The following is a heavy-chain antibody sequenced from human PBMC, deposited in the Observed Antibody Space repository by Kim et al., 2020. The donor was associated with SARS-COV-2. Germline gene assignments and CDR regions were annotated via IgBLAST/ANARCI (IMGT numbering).Heavy chain of an antibody. Sequence: PTLKSHVTISIDTSKHQFSLKLSSVTAADKAVYYCARRPTLFCSSTSCYDYWGQGTLVTVSS. V-gene: IGHV4-39*01. CDR3: ARRPTLFCSSTSCYDY. J-gene: IGHJ4*02. D-gene: IGHD2-2*01.